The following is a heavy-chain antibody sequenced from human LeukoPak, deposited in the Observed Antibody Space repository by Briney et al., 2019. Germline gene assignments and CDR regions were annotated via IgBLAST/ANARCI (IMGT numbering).Heavy chain of an antibody. D-gene: IGHD6-19*01. CDR3: ARHLVVAGENWFDP. V-gene: IGHV5-51*01. Sequence: GESLKISCNASGYSFTNYWIGWVRQMPGKGLEWMGIIYPGDSDTKYSPSFQGQVTISADKSISTAYLQWSSLTASDTAMYYCARHLVVAGENWFDPWGQGTLVTVSS. CDR2: IYPGDSDT. J-gene: IGHJ5*02. CDR1: GYSFTNYW.